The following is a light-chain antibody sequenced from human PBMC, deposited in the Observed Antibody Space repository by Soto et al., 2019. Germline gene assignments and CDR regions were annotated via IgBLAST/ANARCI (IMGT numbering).Light chain of an antibody. J-gene: IGLJ3*02. CDR2: RNN. Sequence: QSVLTQPPSASGTPGQRVTISCSGGTSNIGSYTVTWYQHLPGTAPKLLIFRNNQRPSGVPDRFSGSKSGTSASLAVTGLQSEDEADYYCAAWDDSPHGRWVFGGGTKVTVL. CDR1: TSNIGSYT. V-gene: IGLV1-44*01. CDR3: AAWDDSPHGRWV.